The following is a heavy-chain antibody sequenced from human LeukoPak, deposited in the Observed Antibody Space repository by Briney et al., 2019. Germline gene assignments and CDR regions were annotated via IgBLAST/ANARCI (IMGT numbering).Heavy chain of an antibody. CDR2: IYYSGNT. V-gene: IGHV4-39*01. Sequence: SETLSLTCTVSGDSISTSNSYWGWLRQPPGTGLEWIGSIYYSGNTYYNPSLKSRVTISVDTSKNQFSLKLSSVTAADTAVYYCARTRYYYNSRSYGAPYYFDYWGQGTLVTVSS. D-gene: IGHD3-10*01. CDR3: ARTRYYYNSRSYGAPYYFDY. CDR1: GDSISTSNSY. J-gene: IGHJ4*02.